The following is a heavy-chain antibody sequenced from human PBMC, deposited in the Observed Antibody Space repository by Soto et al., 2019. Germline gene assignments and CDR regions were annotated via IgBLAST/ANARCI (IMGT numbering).Heavy chain of an antibody. J-gene: IGHJ4*02. CDR2: IWYDGSNK. D-gene: IGHD6-19*01. CDR1: GFTFSSYG. CDR3: ARDRYSSGCDDLDY. V-gene: IGHV3-33*01. Sequence: QVQLVESGGGVVQPGRSLRLSCAASGFTFSSYGMHWVRQAPGKGLEWVAVIWYDGSNKYYADSVKGRFTISRDNSKNTLYLHMNSLRAEDTAVYYCARDRYSSGCDDLDYWGQGTLVTVSS.